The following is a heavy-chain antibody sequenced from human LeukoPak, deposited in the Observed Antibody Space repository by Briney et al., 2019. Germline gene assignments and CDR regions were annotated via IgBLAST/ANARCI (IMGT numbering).Heavy chain of an antibody. V-gene: IGHV4-61*08. J-gene: IGHJ4*02. CDR2: IYYSGST. CDR3: ARGPEWELWYYFDY. Sequence: NPSETLSLTCTVSGVSVSSGVYYWSWIRQHPGKGLEWIGYIYYSGSTNYNPSLKSRVTISVDTSKNQFSLKLSSVTAADTAVYYCARGPEWELWYYFDYWGQGTLVTVSS. CDR1: GVSVSSGVYY. D-gene: IGHD1-26*01.